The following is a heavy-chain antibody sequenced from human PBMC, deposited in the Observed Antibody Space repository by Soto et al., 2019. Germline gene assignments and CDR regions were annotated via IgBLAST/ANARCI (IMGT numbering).Heavy chain of an antibody. D-gene: IGHD6-13*01. V-gene: IGHV1-69*01. J-gene: IGHJ6*02. CDR3: AILLKAAAGTRWNGMDV. CDR1: GGTFSSYA. Sequence: QVQLVQSGAEVQKPGSSVKVSCKASGGTFSSYAISWVRQAPGLGLEWMGGIIPIFGTANYAQKFQGRVTITADESTSTAYMELSSLRSEDTAVYYCAILLKAAAGTRWNGMDVWGQGTTVTVSS. CDR2: IIPIFGTA.